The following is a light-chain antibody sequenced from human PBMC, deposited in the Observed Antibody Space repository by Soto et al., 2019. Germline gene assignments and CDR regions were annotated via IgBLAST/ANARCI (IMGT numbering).Light chain of an antibody. V-gene: IGKV3-15*01. CDR3: QQYGNSRLT. J-gene: IGKJ3*01. Sequence: EIVMTQSPATLSVSPGERATLSCRASQSVSSNLAWYQQKPGQAPRLLIYGASTRATGIPARFSGSGSGTEFTLTISSLQSEDFAVYYCQQYGNSRLTFGPGTKVDIK. CDR2: GAS. CDR1: QSVSSN.